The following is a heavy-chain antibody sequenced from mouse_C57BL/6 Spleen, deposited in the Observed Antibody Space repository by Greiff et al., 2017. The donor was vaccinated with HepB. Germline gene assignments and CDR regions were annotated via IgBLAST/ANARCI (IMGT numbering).Heavy chain of an antibody. D-gene: IGHD2-4*01. Sequence: VQLQESGPELVKPGASVKLSCKASGYTFTSYDINWVKQRPGQGLEWIGWIYPRDGSTKYNEKFKGKATLTVDTSSSTAYMELHSLTSEDSAVYFCAREDYDCDGEGAMDYWGQGTSVTVSS. CDR1: GYTFTSYD. J-gene: IGHJ4*01. CDR2: IYPRDGST. CDR3: AREDYDCDGEGAMDY. V-gene: IGHV1-85*01.